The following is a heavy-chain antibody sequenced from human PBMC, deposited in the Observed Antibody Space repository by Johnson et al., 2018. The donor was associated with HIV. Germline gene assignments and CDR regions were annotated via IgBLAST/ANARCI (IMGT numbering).Heavy chain of an antibody. V-gene: IGHV3-33*06. J-gene: IGHJ3*02. D-gene: IGHD6-25*01. Sequence: QEQLVESGGGVVQPGRSLRLSCSASGFTFNDYGMHWVRPAPGKGLEWVAVIWYDGSNKYYADSVKGRFTISSDNSKNTLYLQMNRLRAEDTAVYYCAKRGDSSGDAFDIWGQGTMVTVSS. CDR2: IWYDGSNK. CDR1: GFTFNDYG. CDR3: AKRGDSSGDAFDI.